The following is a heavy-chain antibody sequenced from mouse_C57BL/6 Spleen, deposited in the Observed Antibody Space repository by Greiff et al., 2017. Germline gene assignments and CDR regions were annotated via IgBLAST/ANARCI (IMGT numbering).Heavy chain of an antibody. Sequence: QVQLQQSGAELMKPGASVKLSCKATGYTFTGYWIEWVKQRPGHGLEWIGEILPGSGSTYYNEKFKGKATFTADTSSNTAYMQLSSLTTEDSAIYYCARKANWDPYYFDYWGQGTTLTVSS. J-gene: IGHJ2*01. CDR3: ARKANWDPYYFDY. D-gene: IGHD4-1*01. CDR2: ILPGSGST. CDR1: GYTFTGYW. V-gene: IGHV1-9*01.